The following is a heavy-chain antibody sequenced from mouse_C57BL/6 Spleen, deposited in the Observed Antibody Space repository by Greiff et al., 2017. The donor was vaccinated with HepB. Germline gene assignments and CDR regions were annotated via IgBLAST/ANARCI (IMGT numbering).Heavy chain of an antibody. CDR2: IDPSDSYT. V-gene: IGHV1-59*01. J-gene: IGHJ2*01. CDR3: ARMGLGYDYDDSY. D-gene: IGHD2-4*01. CDR1: GYTFTSYW. Sequence: QVQLQQPGAELVRPGTSVKLSCKASGYTFTSYWMHWVNQRPGQGLEWIGVIDPSDSYTNYNQKFKGKATLTVDTSSSTAYMQLSSLTSEDSAVYYCARMGLGYDYDDSYWGQGTTLTVSS.